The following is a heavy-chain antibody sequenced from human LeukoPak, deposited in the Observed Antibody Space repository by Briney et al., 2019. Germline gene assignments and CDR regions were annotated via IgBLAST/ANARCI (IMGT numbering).Heavy chain of an antibody. V-gene: IGHV3-43*01. CDR2: INRDGITT. CDR1: GFTLEDFT. Sequence: GGSLTLSCVATGFTLEDFTMHWIRQPPRKGLEWVSLINRDGITTRYADSVQGRFTMSRDNSENSIFLQMSGLRPEDTALYYCVRGIVGDPVAFDFWGQGTLISVSS. J-gene: IGHJ4*02. CDR3: VRGIVGDPVAFDF. D-gene: IGHD1-26*01.